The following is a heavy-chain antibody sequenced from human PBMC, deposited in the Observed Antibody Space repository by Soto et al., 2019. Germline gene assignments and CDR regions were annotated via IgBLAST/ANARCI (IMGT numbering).Heavy chain of an antibody. CDR2: TSYNGNNK. D-gene: IGHD3-10*01. V-gene: IGHV3-30*18. CDR1: GFTFSDCS. Sequence: PGWSLRLSCAASGFTFSDCSMHWVRQAPGKGLEWVASTSYNGNNKYYGDSVKGRFTISRDNSKNTLHLQMITLRPEDTAVYYCAKDIKCEDFTYGYFYYGMDVWGQGTTVTVSS. J-gene: IGHJ6*02. CDR3: AKDIKCEDFTYGYFYYGMDV.